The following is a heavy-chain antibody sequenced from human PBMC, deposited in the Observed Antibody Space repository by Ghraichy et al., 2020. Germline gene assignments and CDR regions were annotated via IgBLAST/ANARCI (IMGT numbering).Heavy chain of an antibody. D-gene: IGHD6-19*01. CDR2: ISGSGGST. CDR1: GFTFSSYA. Sequence: GGSLRLSCAASGFTFSSYAMSWVRQAPGKGLEWVSAISGSGGSTYYADSVKGRFTISRDNSKNTLYLQMNSLRAEDTAVYYCAKLWGQWLVRGGFDYWGQGTLVTVSS. V-gene: IGHV3-23*01. J-gene: IGHJ4*02. CDR3: AKLWGQWLVRGGFDY.